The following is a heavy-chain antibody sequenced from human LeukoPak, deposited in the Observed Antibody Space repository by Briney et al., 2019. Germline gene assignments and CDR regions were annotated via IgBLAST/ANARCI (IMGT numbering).Heavy chain of an antibody. J-gene: IGHJ4*02. CDR2: LYYSGNT. CDR3: ARGLSTGREDYFDY. D-gene: IGHD1-1*01. V-gene: IGHV4-61*03. Sequence: SETLSLTCSVSGASVSDGSYYGRWIRQPPGKGLEWIGYLYYSGNTNYSPSLSGRVSTSIDTSKNHFSLNLTSVTAADTAVYYCARGLSTGREDYFDYWGQGTLVSVSS. CDR1: GASVSDGSYY.